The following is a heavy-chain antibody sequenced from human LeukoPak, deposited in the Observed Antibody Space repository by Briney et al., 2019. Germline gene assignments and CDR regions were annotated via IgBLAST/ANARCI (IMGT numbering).Heavy chain of an antibody. J-gene: IGHJ4*02. CDR2: TYYSGST. CDR3: ARDLVGYCSSTSCYKLGY. D-gene: IGHD2-2*02. V-gene: IGHV4-31*03. Sequence: SETLSLTCTVSGGSISSGGYYWSWIRQHPGKGLEWIGYTYYSGSTYYNPSLKSRVTISVDTSKNQFSLKLSSVTAADTAVYYCARDLVGYCSSTSCYKLGYWGQGTLVTVSS. CDR1: GGSISSGGYY.